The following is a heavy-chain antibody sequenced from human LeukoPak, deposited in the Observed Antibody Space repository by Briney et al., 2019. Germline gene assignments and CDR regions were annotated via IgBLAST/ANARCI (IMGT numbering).Heavy chain of an antibody. CDR3: ARDFDNYYSGVNDVFNI. V-gene: IGHV1-69*13. Sequence: ASVKVSCKASGGTFSSYAISWVRQAPGQGLEWMGGIIPIFGTANYAQKFQGRVTITADESTSTAYMELSSLRSEDTAVYYCARDFDNYYSGVNDVFNIGGKGKMVTVS. CDR1: GGTFSSYA. CDR2: IIPIFGTA. D-gene: IGHD2-15*01. J-gene: IGHJ3*02.